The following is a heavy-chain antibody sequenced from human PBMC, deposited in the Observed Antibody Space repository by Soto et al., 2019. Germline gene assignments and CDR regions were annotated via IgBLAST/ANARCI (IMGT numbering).Heavy chain of an antibody. V-gene: IGHV1-3*01. J-gene: IGHJ6*02. Sequence: QVQLVQSGAEVKKPEASVKVSCKASGYTFTSYAMHWVRQAPGQRLEWMGWINAGNGNTKYSQKFQGRVTITRDTSASTAYMELSSLRSEDTAVYYCASHCSSTSCYAGPYGMDVWGQGTTVTVSS. CDR3: ASHCSSTSCYAGPYGMDV. CDR2: INAGNGNT. D-gene: IGHD2-2*01. CDR1: GYTFTSYA.